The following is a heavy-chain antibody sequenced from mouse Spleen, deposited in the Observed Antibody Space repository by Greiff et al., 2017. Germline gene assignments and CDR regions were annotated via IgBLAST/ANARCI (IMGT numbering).Heavy chain of an antibody. CDR3: VRHAAYYGNYFDY. CDR1: GFSFNTYA. CDR2: IRSKSNNYAT. J-gene: IGHJ2*01. V-gene: IGHV10-1*01. D-gene: IGHD2-10*01. Sequence: EVKLVESGGGLVQPKGSLKLSCAASGFSFNTYAMNWVRQAPGKGLEWVARIRSKSNNYATYYADSVKDRFTISRDDSESMLYLQMNNLKTEDTAMYYCVRHAAYYGNYFDYWGQGTTLTVSS.